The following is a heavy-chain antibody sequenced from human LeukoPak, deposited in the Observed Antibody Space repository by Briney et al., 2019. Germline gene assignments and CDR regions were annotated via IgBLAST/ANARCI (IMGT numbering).Heavy chain of an antibody. J-gene: IGHJ4*02. D-gene: IGHD3-9*01. CDR2: IKQDEGEK. CDR1: GFIFSDYW. V-gene: IGHV3-7*01. CDR3: ATFDWNYFDY. Sequence: GGSLRLSCAPSGFIFSDYWISWVRQAPGKGLEWVANIKQDEGEKYYVDSVKGRFSISIDNAKNSLYLQMNSLRAEDTAVYYCATFDWNYFDYWGQGTLVTVSS.